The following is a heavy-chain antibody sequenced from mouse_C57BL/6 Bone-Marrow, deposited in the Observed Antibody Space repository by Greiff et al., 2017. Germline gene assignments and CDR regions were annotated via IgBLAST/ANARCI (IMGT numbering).Heavy chain of an antibody. CDR2: IDPSGSYT. V-gene: IGHV1-69*01. CDR1: GYTFTSYW. J-gene: IGHJ4*01. Sequence: VQLQQPGAELVMPGASVTLSCKASGYTFTSYWMHWVKQRPGQGLEWIGEIDPSGSYTNYNQKFKGKSTLTVDKSSSTAYMQLSSLTSEDSAVYDSAIDYPYAMDYWGQGTSVTVSS. D-gene: IGHD2-4*01. CDR3: AIDYPYAMDY.